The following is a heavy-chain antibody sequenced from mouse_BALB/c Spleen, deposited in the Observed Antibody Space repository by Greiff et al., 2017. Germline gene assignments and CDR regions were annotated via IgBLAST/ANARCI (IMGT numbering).Heavy chain of an antibody. CDR1: GFTFSSYA. Sequence: EVMLVESGGGLVKPGGSLKLSCAASGFTFSSYAMSWVRQTPEKRLEWVATISSGGSYTYYPDSVKGRFTISRDNAKNTLYLQMSSLRSEDTAMYYCARQRDGSTGGFAYWGQGTLVTVSA. J-gene: IGHJ3*01. D-gene: IGHD1-1*01. V-gene: IGHV5-9-3*01. CDR3: ARQRDGSTGGFAY. CDR2: ISSGGSYT.